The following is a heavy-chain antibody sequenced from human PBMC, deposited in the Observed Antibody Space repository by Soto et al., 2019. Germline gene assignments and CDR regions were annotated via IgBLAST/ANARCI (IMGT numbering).Heavy chain of an antibody. CDR3: AKDIYTSTKGGYYFDY. CDR1: GFTFSSYI. V-gene: IGHV3-43*02. D-gene: IGHD2-2*01. CDR2: ISGDGGST. J-gene: IGHJ4*02. Sequence: GGSLRLSCAASGFTFSSYIMNWVRQAPGKGLEWVSLISGDGGSTYYADSVEGRFTISRDNTKNSLYLQMNSLRTEDTALYYCAKDIYTSTKGGYYFDYWGQGTLVTVSS.